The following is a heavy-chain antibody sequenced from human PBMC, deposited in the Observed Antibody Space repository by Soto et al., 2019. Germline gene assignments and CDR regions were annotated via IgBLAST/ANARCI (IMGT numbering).Heavy chain of an antibody. CDR2: IYYSGST. D-gene: IGHD2-2*01. Sequence: SVTMSLTCTVSGGSISSYYWSWIRQHPGKGLEWIGYIYYSGSTYYNPSLKSRVTISVDTSKNKFSLKLSSVNAADTAVSYCATDRPPYQLRLPHGWFDPWGQGTLVTVSS. J-gene: IGHJ5*02. CDR1: GGSISSYY. CDR3: ATDRPPYQLRLPHGWFDP. V-gene: IGHV4-59*06.